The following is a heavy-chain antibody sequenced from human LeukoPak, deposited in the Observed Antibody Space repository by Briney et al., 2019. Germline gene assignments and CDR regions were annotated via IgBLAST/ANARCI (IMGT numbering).Heavy chain of an antibody. CDR2: ISSSGDNT. CDR3: ARRGWLVNFDY. V-gene: IGHV3-23*01. CDR1: GFTFSNNA. Sequence: GGSLRLSCAASGFTFSNNAMSWVRQAPGKGLEWVSSISSSGDNTNYADSVKGRFTISRDNSKDTLYLQMNTLRAEDTAIYYCARRGWLVNFDYWGQGTLVTVSS. J-gene: IGHJ4*02. D-gene: IGHD6-19*01.